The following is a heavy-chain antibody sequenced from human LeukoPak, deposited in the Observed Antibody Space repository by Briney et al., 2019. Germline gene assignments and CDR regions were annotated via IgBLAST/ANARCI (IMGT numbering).Heavy chain of an antibody. J-gene: IGHJ5*02. CDR2: IIPIFGTA. V-gene: IGHV1-69*06. D-gene: IGHD2-2*01. Sequence: SVKVSCKASGGTFSSYAISWVRQAPGQGLEWMGGIIPIFGTANYAQKFQGRVTITADKSTSTAYMELSSLRSEDTAVYYCARDARHKYCSSASCYRGWFDPWGQGTLVTVSS. CDR1: GGTFSSYA. CDR3: ARDARHKYCSSASCYRGWFDP.